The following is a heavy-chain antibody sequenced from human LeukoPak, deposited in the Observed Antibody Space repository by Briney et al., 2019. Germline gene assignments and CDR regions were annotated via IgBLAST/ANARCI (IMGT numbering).Heavy chain of an antibody. Sequence: GRSLRLSCAASGFTFSTYGMHWVRQAPGKGLEWVAVISYDGSNKYYADSVKGRFTISRDNSKNTLYLQMNSLRAEDTAVYYCARGDEDIVVVPADVWGQGTLVTVSS. D-gene: IGHD2-2*01. CDR3: ARGDEDIVVVPADV. CDR2: ISYDGSNK. CDR1: GFTFSTYG. V-gene: IGHV3-30*03. J-gene: IGHJ4*02.